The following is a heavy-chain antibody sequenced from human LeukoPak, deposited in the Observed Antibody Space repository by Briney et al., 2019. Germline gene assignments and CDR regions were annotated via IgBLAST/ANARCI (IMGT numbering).Heavy chain of an antibody. J-gene: IGHJ4*02. CDR1: RFTFFDYS. CDR2: ISSSSSTV. V-gene: IGHV3-48*02. Sequence: GGSLRLSCAASRFTFFDYSMNWVPQGPGKGLVWFSYISSSSSTVYYADSVKGRFTIDRDNAKNSLYLQMDSLRDEHTAVYYCARDVRWLRFVFDHWGQGIPVTVSS. D-gene: IGHD5-12*01. CDR3: ARDVRWLRFVFDH.